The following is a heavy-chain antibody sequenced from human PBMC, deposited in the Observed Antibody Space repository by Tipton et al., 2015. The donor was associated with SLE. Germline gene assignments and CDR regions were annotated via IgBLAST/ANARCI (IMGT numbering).Heavy chain of an antibody. Sequence: TLSLTCTVSGGSISSHYWSWIRQPPGKGLEWIGYVRYSRNTNYNSSLKSRVTISVDTSKNQFSLKLNSVTAADTAVYYCARDEGWLQCGWDYWGQGILVAVSS. CDR2: VRYSRNT. D-gene: IGHD5-24*01. CDR1: GGSISSHY. V-gene: IGHV4-59*11. CDR3: ARDEGWLQCGWDY. J-gene: IGHJ4*02.